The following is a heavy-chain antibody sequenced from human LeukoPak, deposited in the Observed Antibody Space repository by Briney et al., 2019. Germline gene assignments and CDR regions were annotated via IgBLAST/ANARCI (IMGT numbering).Heavy chain of an antibody. J-gene: IGHJ4*02. CDR1: GFTFSDYY. Sequence: GGSLRLSCAASGFTFSDYYMSWIRQAPGKGLGWVSYISSSGSTIYYADSVKGRFTISRDNAKNSLYLQMNSLRAEDTAVYYCARGRQLLWFGELSPFFDYWGQGTLVTVSS. CDR2: ISSSGSTI. CDR3: ARGRQLLWFGELSPFFDY. D-gene: IGHD3-10*01. V-gene: IGHV3-11*01.